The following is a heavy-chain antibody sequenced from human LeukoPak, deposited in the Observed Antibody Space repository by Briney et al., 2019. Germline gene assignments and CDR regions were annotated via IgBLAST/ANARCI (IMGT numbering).Heavy chain of an antibody. CDR1: GFTVSSYY. CDR3: ARDLHPRLTGYFDY. J-gene: IGHJ4*02. V-gene: IGHV3-53*01. CDR2: IYSGGSA. Sequence: GGSLRLSCVASGFTVSSYYVSWVRQAPGKGLEWVSVIYSGGSAYYADSVEGRFTVSRDNSKNTLYLEMKSLRADDTAVYYCARDLHPRLTGYFDYWGQGTLVTVSS. D-gene: IGHD3-16*01.